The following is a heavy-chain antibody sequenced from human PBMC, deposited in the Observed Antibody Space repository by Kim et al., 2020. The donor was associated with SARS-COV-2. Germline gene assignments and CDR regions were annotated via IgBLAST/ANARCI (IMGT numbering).Heavy chain of an antibody. Sequence: GGSLRLSCAASGFTFGDYAMHWVRQAPGKGLEWVSGISWNSGSIGYADSVKGRFTISRDNAKNSLYLQMNSLRAEDTALYYCAKDIPVEYSSSWYAVFGGAFDIWGQGTMVTVSS. V-gene: IGHV3-9*01. CDR1: GFTFGDYA. D-gene: IGHD6-13*01. J-gene: IGHJ3*02. CDR3: AKDIPVEYSSSWYAVFGGAFDI. CDR2: ISWNSGSI.